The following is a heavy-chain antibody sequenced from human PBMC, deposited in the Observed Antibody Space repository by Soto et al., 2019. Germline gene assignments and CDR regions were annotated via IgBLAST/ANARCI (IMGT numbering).Heavy chain of an antibody. CDR1: GFTFDDYA. D-gene: IGHD1-26*01. V-gene: IGHV3-9*01. CDR2: ISWNSGSI. Sequence: GGSLRLSCAASGFTFDDYAMHWVRQAPGKGLEWVSGISWNSGSIGYADSVKGRFTISRDNAKNSLYLQMNSLRAEDTALYYCAKASGSYYYYYGMDVWGQGTTVTVSS. J-gene: IGHJ6*02. CDR3: AKASGSYYYYYGMDV.